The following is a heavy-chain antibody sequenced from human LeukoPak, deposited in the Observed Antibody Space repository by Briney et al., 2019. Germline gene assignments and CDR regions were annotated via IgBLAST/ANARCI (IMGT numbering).Heavy chain of an antibody. J-gene: IGHJ5*02. CDR3: ARGRATVTTHWVDP. Sequence: GASVTVSCKASGYPFINYDINWVRQATGQGLEWMGWMNPNSGNTDYAQKFQGRVTITRNTSISTAYMELSSLRSEDTAVYYCARGRATVTTHWVDPWGQGTLVTVSS. CDR2: MNPNSGNT. D-gene: IGHD4-11*01. V-gene: IGHV1-8*03. CDR1: GYPFINYD.